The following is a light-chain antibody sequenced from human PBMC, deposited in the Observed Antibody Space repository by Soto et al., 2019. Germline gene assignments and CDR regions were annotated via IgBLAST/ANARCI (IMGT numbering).Light chain of an antibody. Sequence: DIQMTQSPSHLFASVGDKVNLTCRASQSISSWLAWYQQKPGKAPKLLIYKASSLESGVPSRFSGSGSGTEFTLTISSLQPDDFATYYCQQFNFYPWTFGQGTKVDIK. V-gene: IGKV1-5*03. CDR3: QQFNFYPWT. CDR1: QSISSW. CDR2: KAS. J-gene: IGKJ1*01.